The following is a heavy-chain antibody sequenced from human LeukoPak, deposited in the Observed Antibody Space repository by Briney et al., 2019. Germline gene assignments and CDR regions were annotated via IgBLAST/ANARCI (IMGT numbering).Heavy chain of an antibody. CDR2: ISSSGSTI. CDR3: AKGPTEYYDILTGYYTSYYYYMDV. V-gene: IGHV3-48*03. D-gene: IGHD3-9*01. Sequence: GGSLRLSCAASGFTFSSYEMNWVRQAPGKGLEWVSYISSSGSTIYYADSVKGRFTISRDNAKNSLYLQMNSLRAEDTAVYYCAKGPTEYYDILTGYYTSYYYYMDVWGKGTTVTISS. CDR1: GFTFSSYE. J-gene: IGHJ6*03.